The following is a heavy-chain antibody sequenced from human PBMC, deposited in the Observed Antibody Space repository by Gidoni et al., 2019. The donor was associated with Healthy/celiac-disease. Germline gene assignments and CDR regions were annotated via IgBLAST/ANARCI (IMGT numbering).Heavy chain of an antibody. CDR2: ISGSGGST. V-gene: IGHV3-23*04. CDR1: GFHFSSYA. D-gene: IGHD1-26*01. J-gene: IGHJ4*02. CDR3: AKDYSLKGQYYFDY. Sequence: EVQLVESGGGLLQPGGSLRLSCQASGFHFSSYAMSCVLQAPGKGLEWVSAISGSGGSTYYADSVKGRFTISRDNSKNTLYLQMNSLRAEDTAVYYCAKDYSLKGQYYFDYWGQGTLVTVSS.